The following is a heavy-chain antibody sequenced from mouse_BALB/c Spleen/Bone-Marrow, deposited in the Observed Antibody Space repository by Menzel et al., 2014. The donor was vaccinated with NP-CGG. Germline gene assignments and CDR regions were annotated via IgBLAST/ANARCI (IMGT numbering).Heavy chain of an antibody. V-gene: IGHV5-9-2*01. CDR2: ISGGSYT. CDR1: GFTFNNYG. J-gene: IGHJ3*01. D-gene: IGHD2-4*01. CDR3: ARHAYYDQTEVSFVY. Sequence: EVMLVESGGGLVKSGGSLKLSCAASGFTFNNYGMSWVRQTPEKRLEWVATISGGSYTFYPDSVKGRFTISRDNAKNDLYLQLSSLRSEDTALYYCARHAYYDQTEVSFVYWGQGTLVTVSA.